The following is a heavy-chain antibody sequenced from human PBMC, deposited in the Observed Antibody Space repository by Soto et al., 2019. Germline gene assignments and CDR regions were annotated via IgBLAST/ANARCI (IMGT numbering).Heavy chain of an antibody. D-gene: IGHD4-17*01. Sequence: GGXLRLSCAASGFTFSSYSMNLGRQAPGKGLEGGSYIRSSSSTIYYADSVKGRFTISRDNAKSSLYLQMNRLRDEDTAVYYCAREGTTVTTRSVAEYFDYWGQGALLTVS. V-gene: IGHV3-48*02. CDR1: GFTFSSYS. CDR3: AREGTTVTTRSVAEYFDY. J-gene: IGHJ4*02. CDR2: IRSSSSTI.